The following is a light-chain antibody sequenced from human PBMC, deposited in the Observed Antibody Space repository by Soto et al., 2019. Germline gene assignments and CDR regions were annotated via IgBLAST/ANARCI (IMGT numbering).Light chain of an antibody. CDR2: GAS. CDR1: QSIGRN. V-gene: IGKV3-15*01. Sequence: EIVMTQSPATLSVSPGERATLSCRASQSIGRNLAWYQQIPGQAPRLLIYGASTRATGIPARFSGSGSGTQFTLTISSLQSEDFAVYYCHQYDNWPRTFGPGTKVNIK. J-gene: IGKJ3*01. CDR3: HQYDNWPRT.